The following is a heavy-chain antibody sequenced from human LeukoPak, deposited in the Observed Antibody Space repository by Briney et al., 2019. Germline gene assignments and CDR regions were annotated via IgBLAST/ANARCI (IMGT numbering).Heavy chain of an antibody. D-gene: IGHD3-3*01. J-gene: IGHJ4*02. V-gene: IGHV1-24*01. Sequence: ASVRVSCKLSGNTLRELPIQWVRQAGGKGLEWMAGFDPENAEIVYAQKFQGRVTMTEDTSTNTAYMELTSLTSDDTALYYCATRGSDFWSGFDFWGQGTQVTVSS. CDR2: FDPENAEI. CDR3: ATRGSDFWSGFDF. CDR1: GNTLRELP.